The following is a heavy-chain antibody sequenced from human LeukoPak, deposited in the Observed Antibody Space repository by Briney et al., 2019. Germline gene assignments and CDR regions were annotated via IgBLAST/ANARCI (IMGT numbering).Heavy chain of an antibody. V-gene: IGHV3-23*01. CDR1: GFSFRSYT. CDR3: ARDTASPYYYGSGGYGMDV. J-gene: IGHJ6*02. Sequence: GGSLRLSCAASGFSFRSYTMNWFRQAPGKGLEWVSGISDSGSATLYADSVKGRFTISRDNSKNTLELQMNSLRAEDTALYHCARDTASPYYYGSGGYGMDVWGQGTTVTVSS. D-gene: IGHD3-10*01. CDR2: ISDSGSAT.